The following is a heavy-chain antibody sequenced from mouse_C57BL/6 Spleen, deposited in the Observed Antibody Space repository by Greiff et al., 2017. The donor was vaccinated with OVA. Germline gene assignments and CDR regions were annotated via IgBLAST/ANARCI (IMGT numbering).Heavy chain of an antibody. CDR3: ARSIGGAVYYYAMDY. Sequence: EVKLVESGGGLVQPGGSLSLSCAASGFTFTDYYMSWVRQPPGKALEWLGFIRNKANGYTTEYSASVKGRFTISRDNSQSILYLQMNALRAEDSATYDCARSIGGAVYYYAMDYWGQGTSVTVSS. J-gene: IGHJ4*01. CDR2: IRNKANGYTT. V-gene: IGHV7-3*01. D-gene: IGHD3-1*01. CDR1: GFTFTDYY.